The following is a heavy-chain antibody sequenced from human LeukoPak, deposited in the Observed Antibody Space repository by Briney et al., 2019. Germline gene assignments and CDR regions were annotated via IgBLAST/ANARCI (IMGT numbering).Heavy chain of an antibody. CDR1: RYTSTSYY. CDR2: INPSGGST. Sequence: GASLNDSCKASRYTSTSYYLHWVRQAPRQGLEWMGIINPSGGSTSYAQKFQGRATMTRDTSTSTVYMELSSLRSEDTAVYYCARDLRKVSRSDIRMDVWGKGTTVTVSS. V-gene: IGHV1-46*01. CDR3: ARDLRKVSRSDIRMDV. J-gene: IGHJ6*04. D-gene: IGHD2-15*01.